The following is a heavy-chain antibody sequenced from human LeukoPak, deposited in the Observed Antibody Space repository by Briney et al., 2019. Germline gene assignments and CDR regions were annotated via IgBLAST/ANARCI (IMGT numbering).Heavy chain of an antibody. J-gene: IGHJ3*02. V-gene: IGHV4-38-2*02. CDR2: IYHSGST. Sequence: PSETLSLTCTVSGYSISSGYYWGWIRQPPGKGLEWIGSIYHSGSTYYNPSLKSRVTISVDTSKNQFSLKLSSVTAADTAVYYCARGYYYYDSSGYAFDIWGQGTMVTVSS. CDR3: ARGYYYYDSSGYAFDI. D-gene: IGHD3-22*01. CDR1: GYSISSGYY.